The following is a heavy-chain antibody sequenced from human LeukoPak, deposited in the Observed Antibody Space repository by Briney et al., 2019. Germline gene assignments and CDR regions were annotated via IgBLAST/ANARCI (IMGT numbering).Heavy chain of an antibody. Sequence: SETLSLTCTVSGDSFTSVTDYWAWIRQPPGKGLEWIASGDYSGGTYYNPSLESRVAISADMSKKQISLKLASVTGADTAVYYCARASWFGPRRVYNGMDVWGQGTTVTVSS. CDR3: ARASWFGPRRVYNGMDV. V-gene: IGHV4-39*07. CDR1: GDSFTSVTDY. J-gene: IGHJ6*02. D-gene: IGHD3-10*01. CDR2: GDYSGGT.